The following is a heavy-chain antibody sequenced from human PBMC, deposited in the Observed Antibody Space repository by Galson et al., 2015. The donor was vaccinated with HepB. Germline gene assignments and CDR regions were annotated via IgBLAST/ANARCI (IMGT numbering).Heavy chain of an antibody. V-gene: IGHV3-30-3*01. J-gene: IGHJ6*02. CDR1: GFNFSSYA. CDR2: ISYDGSNK. Sequence: SLRLSCAASGFNFSSYAMHWVRQAPGKGLEWVAVISYDGSNKYYADSVKGRFTISRDNSKNTLYLQMNSLRAEDTAVYYCARATLMVYAIQEYYYYYGMDVWGQGTTVTVSS. CDR3: ARATLMVYAIQEYYYYYGMDV. D-gene: IGHD2-8*01.